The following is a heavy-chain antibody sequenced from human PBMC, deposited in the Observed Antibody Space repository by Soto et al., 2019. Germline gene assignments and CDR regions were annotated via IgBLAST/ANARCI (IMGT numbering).Heavy chain of an antibody. J-gene: IGHJ5*02. CDR3: ARDLGKGSGSYYLARGFDP. V-gene: IGHV1-3*01. CDR1: GYTFTSYA. CDR2: INAGNGNT. Sequence: ASVKVSCKASGYTFTSYAMHWVRQAPGQRLEWMGWINAGNGNTKYSQKFQGRVTITRDTSASTAYMELSSLRSEDTAVYYCARDLGKGSGSYYLARGFDPWGQGTLVTVSS. D-gene: IGHD3-10*01.